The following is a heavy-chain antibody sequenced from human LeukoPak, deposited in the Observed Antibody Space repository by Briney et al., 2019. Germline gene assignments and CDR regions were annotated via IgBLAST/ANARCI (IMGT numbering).Heavy chain of an antibody. CDR3: AREANWNYGY. V-gene: IGHV4-34*01. CDR1: GGSFSGYY. Sequence: SETLSLTCAVYGGSFSGYYWSWIRQPPGKGLEWIGEINHSGSTNYNPSLKSRVTISVDTSKNQFSLKLSSVTAADTAAYYCAREANWNYGYWGQGTPVTVSS. J-gene: IGHJ4*02. CDR2: INHSGST. D-gene: IGHD1-7*01.